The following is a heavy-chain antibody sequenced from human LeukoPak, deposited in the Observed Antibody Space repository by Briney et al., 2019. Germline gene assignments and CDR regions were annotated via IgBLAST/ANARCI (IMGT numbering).Heavy chain of an antibody. CDR3: ARDRDMDAFDI. CDR2: ISYDGSNK. D-gene: IGHD3-10*01. Sequence: GGSLRLSCAASGFTFSSYAMHWVRQAPGKGLEWVAVISYDGSNKYYADSVKGRFTISRDNSKNTLYLQMNSLRAEDTAVYYCARDRDMDAFDIWGQGTMVTVSS. CDR1: GFTFSSYA. J-gene: IGHJ3*02. V-gene: IGHV3-30-3*01.